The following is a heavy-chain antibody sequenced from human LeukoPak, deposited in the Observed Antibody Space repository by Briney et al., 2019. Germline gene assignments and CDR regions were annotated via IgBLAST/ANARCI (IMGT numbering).Heavy chain of an antibody. D-gene: IGHD3-3*01. V-gene: IGHV4-34*01. CDR2: IYHSGST. CDR3: ARVVGFWSGYVDY. J-gene: IGHJ4*02. CDR1: GGSFSGYY. Sequence: PSETLSLTCAVYGGSFSGYYWSWIRQPPGKGLEWIGEIYHSGSTNYNPSLKSRVTISVDTSKNQFSLKLSSVTAADTAVYYCARVVGFWSGYVDYWGQGTLVTVSS.